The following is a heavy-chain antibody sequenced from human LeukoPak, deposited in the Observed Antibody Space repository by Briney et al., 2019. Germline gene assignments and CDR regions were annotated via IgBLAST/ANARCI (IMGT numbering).Heavy chain of an antibody. Sequence: PSETLSLTCAVYGGSFSGYYWSWIRQPPGKGLEWIGEINHSGSTNYNPSLKSRVTISVDTSKNQFSLKLSSVTAADTAVYYCARFVIYGDYESQNAFDIWGQGTMVTVSS. CDR2: INHSGST. V-gene: IGHV4-34*01. J-gene: IGHJ3*02. CDR1: GGSFSGYY. CDR3: ARFVIYGDYESQNAFDI. D-gene: IGHD4-17*01.